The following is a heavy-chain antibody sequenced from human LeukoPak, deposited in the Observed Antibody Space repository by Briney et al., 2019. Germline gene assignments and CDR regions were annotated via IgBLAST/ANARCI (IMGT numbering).Heavy chain of an antibody. Sequence: SVKVSCKASGGTFSSYAISWVRQAPGRGLEWMGGIIPIFGTANYAQKFQGRVTITADESTSTAYMELSSLRSEDTAVYYCARGGYYDSSGPLDYWGQGTLVTVSS. D-gene: IGHD3-22*01. V-gene: IGHV1-69*13. CDR2: IIPIFGTA. J-gene: IGHJ4*02. CDR1: GGTFSSYA. CDR3: ARGGYYDSSGPLDY.